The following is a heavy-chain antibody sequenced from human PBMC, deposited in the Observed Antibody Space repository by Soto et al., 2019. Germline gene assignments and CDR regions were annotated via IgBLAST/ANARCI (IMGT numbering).Heavy chain of an antibody. V-gene: IGHV4-34*02. J-gene: IGHJ5*02. CDR3: ARKYDDFWSASFSWFDP. Sequence: QVQLKQWGAGLLKPSETLSLTCAVYGGSFSGYYWSWIRQPPGKGLEWIGEINHSGSTNYNPSLKSRVTISVDTSKNQFSLKLSSVTAADTAVYYCARKYDDFWSASFSWFDPWGQGTLVTVSS. CDR2: INHSGST. D-gene: IGHD3-3*01. CDR1: GGSFSGYY.